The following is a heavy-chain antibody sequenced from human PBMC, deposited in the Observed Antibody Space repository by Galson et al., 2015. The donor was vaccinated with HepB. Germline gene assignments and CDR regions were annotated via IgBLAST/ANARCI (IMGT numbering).Heavy chain of an antibody. V-gene: IGHV3-23*01. CDR1: GFTFSSYA. CDR3: ARDGPDDYTAQSPSDY. D-gene: IGHD4-11*01. J-gene: IGHJ4*02. Sequence: SLRLSCAASGFTFSSYAMSWVRQAPGKGLEWVSAISGSGGSTYYADSVKGRFTISRDNSKNTLYLQMNSLRAEDTAVYYCARDGPDDYTAQSPSDYWGQGTLVTVSS. CDR2: ISGSGGST.